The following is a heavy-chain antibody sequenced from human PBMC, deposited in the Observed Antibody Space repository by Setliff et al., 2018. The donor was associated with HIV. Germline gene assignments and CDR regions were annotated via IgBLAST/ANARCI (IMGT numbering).Heavy chain of an antibody. V-gene: IGHV3-7*01. CDR2: IKQDGSDM. D-gene: IGHD6-13*01. J-gene: IGHJ4*02. CDR1: GFTFSIYG. CDR3: ATQTGFYNSHWYDY. Sequence: GGSLRLSCAASGFTFSIYGMHWVRQAPGKGLEWVANIKQDGSDMHYIESVKGRFTIFRDNAKNSVFLQMNSLRAEDTGVYYCATQTGFYNSHWYDYWGQGTMVTVSS.